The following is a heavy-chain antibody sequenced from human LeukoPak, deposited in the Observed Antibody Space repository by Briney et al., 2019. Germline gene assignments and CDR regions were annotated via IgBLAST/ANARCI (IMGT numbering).Heavy chain of an antibody. V-gene: IGHV4-59*01. D-gene: IGHD3-3*01. CDR1: GGSISSYY. CDR2: IYYSGST. J-gene: IGHJ5*02. Sequence: PSETLSLTCTVSGGSISSYYWSWIRQPPGKGLEWIGYIYYSGSTNYNPSLKSRVTISVDTSKNQFSLKLSSVTAADTAVYYCARTSTTYYDFWSGHNRFDPWGQGTLVTVSS. CDR3: ARTSTTYYDFWSGHNRFDP.